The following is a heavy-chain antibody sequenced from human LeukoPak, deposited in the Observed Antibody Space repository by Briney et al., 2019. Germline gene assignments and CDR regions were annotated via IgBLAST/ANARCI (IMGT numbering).Heavy chain of an antibody. CDR1: GGSISSYY. V-gene: IGHV4-34*01. D-gene: IGHD3-22*01. Sequence: SETLSLTCTVFGGSISSYYWSWIRQPPGKGLEWIGEINHSGSTNYNPSLKSRVTISVDTSKNQFSLKLSSVTAADTAVYYCARARGYYYDRRFDYWGQGTLVTVSS. J-gene: IGHJ4*02. CDR2: INHSGST. CDR3: ARARGYYYDRRFDY.